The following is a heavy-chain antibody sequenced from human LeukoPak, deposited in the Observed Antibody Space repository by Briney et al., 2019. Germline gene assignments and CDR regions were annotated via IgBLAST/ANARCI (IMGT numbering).Heavy chain of an antibody. Sequence: ASVKVSCKASVYTFTSYYMHWVRQAPGQGLEWMGIINPSGGSTSYAQKFQGRVTMTRDTSTSTVYMELSSLRSEDTAVYYCSREVAYCGGDCYPDNYYYYGMDVWGQGTTVTVSS. D-gene: IGHD2-21*02. J-gene: IGHJ6*02. V-gene: IGHV1-46*01. CDR2: INPSGGST. CDR1: VYTFTSYY. CDR3: SREVAYCGGDCYPDNYYYYGMDV.